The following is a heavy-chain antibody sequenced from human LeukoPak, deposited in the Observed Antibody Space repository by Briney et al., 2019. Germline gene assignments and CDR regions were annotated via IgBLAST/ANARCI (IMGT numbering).Heavy chain of an antibody. J-gene: IGHJ4*02. Sequence: PSETLSLTCTVSGGSNSSYYWSWIRQPPGKGLEWIGYIYYSGSTNYNPSLKSRVTISVDTSKNQFSLKLSSVTAADTAVYYCARLTTIGFDYWGQGTLVTVSS. D-gene: IGHD5-12*01. CDR1: GGSNSSYY. CDR3: ARLTTIGFDY. V-gene: IGHV4-59*08. CDR2: IYYSGST.